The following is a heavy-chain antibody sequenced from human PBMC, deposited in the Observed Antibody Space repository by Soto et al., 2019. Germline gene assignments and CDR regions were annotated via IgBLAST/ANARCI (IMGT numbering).Heavy chain of an antibody. J-gene: IGHJ6*02. CDR1: GFTFSSYW. Sequence: PGGSLRLSCAASGFTFSSYWMSWVRQAPGKGLEWVANIKQDGSEKYYVDSVKGRFTISRDNAKNSLYLQMNSLRAEDTAVYYCARDPNIVLVPAALRSYYYYYGMDVWGQGT. V-gene: IGHV3-7*01. CDR2: IKQDGSEK. D-gene: IGHD2-2*01. CDR3: ARDPNIVLVPAALRSYYYYYGMDV.